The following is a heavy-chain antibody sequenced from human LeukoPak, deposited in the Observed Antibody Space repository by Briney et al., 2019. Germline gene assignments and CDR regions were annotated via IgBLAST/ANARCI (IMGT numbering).Heavy chain of an antibody. CDR1: GGYMSSYY. V-gene: IGHV4-4*07. D-gene: IGHD2-2*01. J-gene: IGHJ6*03. CDR2: IYTSGST. Sequence: SETLSLTCTVSGGYMSSYYWSWIRQPAGKGLEWIGRIYTSGSTNYNPSLKSRVTLSVDTSKNQFSLKLSSVTAADTAVYYCARELVVPAAPYYYYYMDVWGKGTTVTVSS. CDR3: ARELVVPAAPYYYYYMDV.